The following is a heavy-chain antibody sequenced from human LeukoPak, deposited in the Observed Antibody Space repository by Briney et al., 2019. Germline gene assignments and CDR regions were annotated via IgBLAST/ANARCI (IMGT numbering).Heavy chain of an antibody. J-gene: IGHJ5*02. CDR3: ARYHGNYVGNWFDP. CDR1: GGSISSGGYY. Sequence: PLSLTCTISGGSISSGGYYWSWIRQNPGQGLEWIGYIYYSGSTYYNPSHRSRVTISLDTSKNQFSLNLSSVTAADTAIYYCARYHGNYVGNWFDPWGQGTLVTVSS. CDR2: IYYSGST. D-gene: IGHD4-17*01. V-gene: IGHV4-31*02.